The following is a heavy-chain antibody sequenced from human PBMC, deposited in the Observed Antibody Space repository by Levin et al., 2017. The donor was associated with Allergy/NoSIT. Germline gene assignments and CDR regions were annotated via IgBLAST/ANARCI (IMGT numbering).Heavy chain of an antibody. J-gene: IGHJ4*02. V-gene: IGHV3-23*01. CDR3: AKAPHQLLIGDSGY. CDR2: ISGSGGST. D-gene: IGHD2-2*01. CDR1: GFTFSSYA. Sequence: GESLKISCAASGFTFSSYAMSWVRQAPGKGLEWVSAISGSGGSTYYADSVKGRFTISRDNSKNTVYLQMNTLRAEDTAVYYCAKAPHQLLIGDSGYWGQGTLVTVSS.